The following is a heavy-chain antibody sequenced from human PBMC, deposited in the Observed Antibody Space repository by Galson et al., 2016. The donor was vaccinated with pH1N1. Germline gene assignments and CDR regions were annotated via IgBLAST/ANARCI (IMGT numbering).Heavy chain of an antibody. D-gene: IGHD6-13*01. CDR1: GFTFSNYV. V-gene: IGHV3-23*01. J-gene: IGHJ1*01. CDR2: VSSSAIST. Sequence: SLRLSCAASGFTFSNYVMSWVRQAPGKGLEWVSAVSSSAISTYYADSVKGRFTISRDNSKNMLYPQMNSLRAEDTAVYYCAKDRITYIPGGGTWQHWGQGTLVTVSS. CDR3: AKDRITYIPGGGTWQH.